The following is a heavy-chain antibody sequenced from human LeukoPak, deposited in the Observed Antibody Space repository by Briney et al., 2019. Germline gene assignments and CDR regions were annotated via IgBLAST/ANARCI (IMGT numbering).Heavy chain of an antibody. Sequence: SETLSLTCTVSGGSIRNYYWSWIRQPPGKGLEWIGYVYYSGSTDYNPSLKSRVTISVDTSKNQFSLKVRSVTAADTAVYYCARDEHNYYDSSGYDYWGQGILVTVSS. CDR3: ARDEHNYYDSSGYDY. J-gene: IGHJ4*02. CDR2: VYYSGST. V-gene: IGHV4-59*01. D-gene: IGHD3-22*01. CDR1: GGSIRNYY.